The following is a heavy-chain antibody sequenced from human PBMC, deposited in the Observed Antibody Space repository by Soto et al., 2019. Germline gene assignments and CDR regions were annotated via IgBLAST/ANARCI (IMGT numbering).Heavy chain of an antibody. D-gene: IGHD6-19*01. J-gene: IGHJ2*01. CDR3: AHRPRLWYCDL. V-gene: IGHV2-5*02. Sequence: QITLKESGPTLVKPTQTLTLTCTFSGFSLSTSGVGVGWIRQPPGKALEWLALIYWDDDKRYSPTLQSRLTITKDPHKHQVVLTMTNMDPVDTATSYCAHRPRLWYCDLWGRGTLVTVSS. CDR2: IYWDDDK. CDR1: GFSLSTSGVG.